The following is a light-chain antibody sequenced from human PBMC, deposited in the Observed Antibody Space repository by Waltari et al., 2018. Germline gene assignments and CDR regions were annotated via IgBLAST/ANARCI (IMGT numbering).Light chain of an antibody. J-gene: IGLJ2*01. Sequence: QSLLTQPPSVSASPRQPVTISCSGRLPNICQNYVSWYQQFPGTAPKLLIYENTKRPSGIPDRVSGSKSGTSATLAITGLQTGDEADYFCGAWDSSLSVGEFGEGTKVTVL. CDR1: LPNICQNY. CDR2: ENT. CDR3: GAWDSSLSVGE. V-gene: IGLV1-51*02.